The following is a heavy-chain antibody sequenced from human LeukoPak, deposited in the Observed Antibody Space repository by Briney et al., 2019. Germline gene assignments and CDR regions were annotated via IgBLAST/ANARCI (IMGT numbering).Heavy chain of an antibody. CDR2: IYPGDSDT. J-gene: IGHJ5*02. V-gene: IGHV5-51*01. CDR1: GYSFTRYW. D-gene: IGHD2-2*01. Sequence: GESLKISCKGSGYSFTRYWIGGVRQMPGKGLEWMGIIYPGDSDTRYSPSFQGQVTISADKSISTAYLQWSSLKASDTAMYYCARRQILGYCSSTSCYGNWFDPWGQGTLVTVSS. CDR3: ARRQILGYCSSTSCYGNWFDP.